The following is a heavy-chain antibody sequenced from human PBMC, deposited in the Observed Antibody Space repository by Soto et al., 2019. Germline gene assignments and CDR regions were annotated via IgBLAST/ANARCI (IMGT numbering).Heavy chain of an antibody. J-gene: IGHJ4*02. Sequence: QVQLVQSGAEVKMPGSSVKVSCKAAGGTSSSYTISWVRQAPGQGLAWMGRIIPIIGMADYAQKFQGRVTTTADKSTRTAYMELSSLSFDDTAVYYCARGDSGSYFPDYWGQGALVTVSS. D-gene: IGHD3-10*01. CDR1: GGTSSSYT. CDR3: ARGDSGSYFPDY. V-gene: IGHV1-69*02. CDR2: IIPIIGMA.